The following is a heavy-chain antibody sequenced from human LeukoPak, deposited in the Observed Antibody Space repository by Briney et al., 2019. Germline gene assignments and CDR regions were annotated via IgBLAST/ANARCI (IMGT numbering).Heavy chain of an antibody. CDR1: GFTFDDYG. CDR2: INWDGGST. CDR3: ARDQKGGGPSDY. V-gene: IGHV3-20*04. Sequence: PGGSLRLSCAASGFTFDDYGMSWVRQAPGKGLEWVSGINWDGGSTGYADSVKGRFTISRDNAKNSLYLQMNRLRAEDTALYYCARDQKGGGPSDYWGQGTLVTVSS. D-gene: IGHD3-16*01. J-gene: IGHJ4*02.